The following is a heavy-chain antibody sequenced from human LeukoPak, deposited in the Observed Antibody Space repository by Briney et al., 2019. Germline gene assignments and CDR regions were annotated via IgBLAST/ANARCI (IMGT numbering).Heavy chain of an antibody. CDR2: ISYDGSNK. J-gene: IGHJ6*02. Sequence: AGGSLRLSCAASGFTFSSYGMHWVRQAPGKGLEWVAVISYDGSNKYYADSVKGRFTISRDNSKNMLYLQMNSLRAEDTAVYYCARDRGDSSGYNYYGMDVWGQGTTVTVSS. CDR1: GFTFSSYG. D-gene: IGHD3-22*01. CDR3: ARDRGDSSGYNYYGMDV. V-gene: IGHV3-30*03.